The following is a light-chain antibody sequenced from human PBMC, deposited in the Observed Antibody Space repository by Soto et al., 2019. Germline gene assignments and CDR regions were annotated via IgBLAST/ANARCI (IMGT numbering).Light chain of an antibody. CDR2: EVS. CDR1: SSDVGSYNY. J-gene: IGLJ2*01. Sequence: QSALTQPPAASGSPGQSVTISCTGTSSDVGSYNYVSWYQQHPGKAPQLMIYEVSKRPSGVPDRFSGSKSGNTASLTVSGLQAEDEAEYYCSSYAGSNIVFGGGTKLTVL. CDR3: SSYAGSNIV. V-gene: IGLV2-8*01.